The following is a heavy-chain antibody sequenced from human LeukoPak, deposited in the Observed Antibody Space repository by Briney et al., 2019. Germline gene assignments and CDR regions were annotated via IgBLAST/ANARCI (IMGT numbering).Heavy chain of an antibody. Sequence: GALVKVSCKASGYTFTSYYMHWVRQAPGQGLEWMGIINPSGGSTSYAQKFQGRVTITRDTSASTAYMELSSLRSEDTAVYYCAREVGATMFYYYYGMDVWGQGTTVTVSS. CDR2: INPSGGST. J-gene: IGHJ6*02. D-gene: IGHD1-26*01. CDR1: GYTFTSYY. V-gene: IGHV1-46*01. CDR3: AREVGATMFYYYYGMDV.